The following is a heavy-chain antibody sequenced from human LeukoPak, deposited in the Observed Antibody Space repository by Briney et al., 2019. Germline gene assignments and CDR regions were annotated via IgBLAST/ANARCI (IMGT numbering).Heavy chain of an antibody. CDR3: ARDTGYYSGSGNYLYYFDY. J-gene: IGHJ4*02. CDR2: MYTSGST. V-gene: IGHV4-4*07. Sequence: SETLSLTCTVFGGSISSYYWSWIRQPAGKGLEWIGRMYTSGSTNYNPSLKSRVTMSVDTSKNQFSLKLSSVTAADTAVYYCARDTGYYSGSGNYLYYFDYWGQGTLVTVSS. D-gene: IGHD3-10*01. CDR1: GGSISSYY.